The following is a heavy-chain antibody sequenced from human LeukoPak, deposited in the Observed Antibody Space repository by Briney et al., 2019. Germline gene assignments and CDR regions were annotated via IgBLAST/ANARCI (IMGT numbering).Heavy chain of an antibody. D-gene: IGHD4-17*01. CDR2: FDPEDGET. Sequence: ASVKVSCKVSGYTLTELSMHWVRQAPGNGLEGMGGFDPEDGETIYAQKLQGRVTMTEDTSTDTAYMELSSLRSEDTAVYYCATGATVTRNWFDPGAREPWSPSPQ. CDR1: GYTLTELS. CDR3: ATGATVTRNWFDP. J-gene: IGHJ5*02. V-gene: IGHV1-24*01.